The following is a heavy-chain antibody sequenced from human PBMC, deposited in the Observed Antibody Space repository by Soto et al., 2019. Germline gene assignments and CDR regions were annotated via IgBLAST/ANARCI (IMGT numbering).Heavy chain of an antibody. V-gene: IGHV4-31*03. J-gene: IGHJ5*02. CDR3: AKLSCTRSPGYFPGWFPP. CDR1: GDSISGGASF. D-gene: IGHD2-8*01. Sequence: SETLSLTCTVSGDSISGGASFWSWIRQPPGKGLEWIANVYYSGSSYYNPSLKSRLTISVATTKNQFSLQLKSMTAADTALYYGAKLSCTRSPGYFPGWFPPWGQGTLLPVSS. CDR2: VYYSGSS.